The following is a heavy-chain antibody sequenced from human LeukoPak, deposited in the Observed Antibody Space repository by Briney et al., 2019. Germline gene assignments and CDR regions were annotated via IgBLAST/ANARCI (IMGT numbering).Heavy chain of an antibody. CDR2: ISTSGII. V-gene: IGHV3-69-1*01. J-gene: IGHJ6*03. CDR1: GFSFSDYE. D-gene: IGHD1-1*01. CDR3: ARDATTEIGTVYMDV. Sequence: GGSLRLSCAASGFSFSDYEMNWVRQAPGKGLEWVLHISTSGIIHYADSVKGRFTISRDNAKNSLYLQMNSLRAEDTALYFCARDATTEIGTVYMDVWGKGTTVTISS.